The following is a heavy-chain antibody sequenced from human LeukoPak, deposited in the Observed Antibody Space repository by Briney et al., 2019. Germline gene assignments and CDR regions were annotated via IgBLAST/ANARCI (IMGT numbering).Heavy chain of an antibody. CDR2: IIPLFRTA. CDR1: GYTFTSYD. D-gene: IGHD2-2*01. Sequence: SVKVSCKASGYTFTSYDINWVRQAPGQGLEWMGGIIPLFRTANYAQNFQGRLTITADESTRTVYMELSSLRSEDTAVYYCARIMEYCSSTSCYYGMDVWGQGTTVTVSS. CDR3: ARIMEYCSSTSCYYGMDV. V-gene: IGHV1-69*13. J-gene: IGHJ6*02.